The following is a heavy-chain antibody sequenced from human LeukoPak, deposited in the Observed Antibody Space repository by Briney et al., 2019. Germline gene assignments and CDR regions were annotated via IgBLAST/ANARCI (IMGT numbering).Heavy chain of an antibody. Sequence: ASVKVSCKAFGYTFTSNYMHWVRQAPGQGLEWMGWINPNSGGTNYAQKFQGRVTMTRDTSISTAYMELSRLRSDDTAVYYCARDKDDSSGYYYNWFDPWGQGTLVTVSS. J-gene: IGHJ5*02. CDR1: GYTFTSNY. D-gene: IGHD3-22*01. CDR3: ARDKDDSSGYYYNWFDP. CDR2: INPNSGGT. V-gene: IGHV1-2*02.